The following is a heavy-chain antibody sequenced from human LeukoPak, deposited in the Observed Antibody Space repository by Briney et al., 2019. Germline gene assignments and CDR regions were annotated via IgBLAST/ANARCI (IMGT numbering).Heavy chain of an antibody. CDR2: ISYDGSNK. Sequence: GGSLRLSCAASGFTFSSYAMHWVRQAPGKGLEWVAVISYDGSNKYYADSVKGRFTTSRDNSKNTLYLQMNSLRAEDTAVYYCARATGEIAADAVDYWGQGTLVTVSS. V-gene: IGHV3-30*01. CDR1: GFTFSSYA. J-gene: IGHJ4*02. CDR3: ARATGEIAADAVDY. D-gene: IGHD6-13*01.